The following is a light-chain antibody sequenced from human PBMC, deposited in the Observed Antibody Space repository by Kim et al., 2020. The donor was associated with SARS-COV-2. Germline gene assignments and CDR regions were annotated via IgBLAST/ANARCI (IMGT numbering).Light chain of an antibody. V-gene: IGLV3-21*04. CDR1: SIGSKS. CDR3: QVWDSSSDHRVV. J-gene: IGLJ2*01. CDR2: YDS. Sequence: PRKPARVSWGGNSIGSKSVHWYQQKSGQAPVLVIYYDSDRPSGIPERFSGSNSGNTATLTISRVEAGDEADYYCQVWDSSSDHRVVFGGGTQLTVL.